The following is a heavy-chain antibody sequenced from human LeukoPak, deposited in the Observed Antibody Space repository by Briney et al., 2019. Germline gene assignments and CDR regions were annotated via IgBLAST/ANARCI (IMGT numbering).Heavy chain of an antibody. Sequence: ASVKVSCKASGGTFSSYAISWVRQAPGQGLEWMGRIIPILGIANYAQKFQGRVTVTADKSTSTAYMELSSLRSEDTAVYYCARVSIAAAGLDYWGQGTLVTVSS. J-gene: IGHJ4*02. V-gene: IGHV1-69*04. CDR1: GGTFSSYA. D-gene: IGHD6-13*01. CDR2: IIPILGIA. CDR3: ARVSIAAAGLDY.